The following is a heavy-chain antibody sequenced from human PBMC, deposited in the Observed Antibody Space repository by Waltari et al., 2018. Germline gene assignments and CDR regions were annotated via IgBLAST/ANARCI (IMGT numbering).Heavy chain of an antibody. Sequence: QLQLQEPGPGLVKPSETLSLTCTVSGGSISSSSRFWGWIRQPPGKGLEWIGSIYYTGTAYYNPSLKSRVTISVETSKNLFSLRLSSVTAADTAVYFCVRGRCSNSVCYPNNAFDMWGPGTPVLVSS. CDR2: IYYTGTA. V-gene: IGHV4-39*02. CDR3: VRGRCSNSVCYPNNAFDM. D-gene: IGHD3-16*02. J-gene: IGHJ3*02. CDR1: GGSISSSSRF.